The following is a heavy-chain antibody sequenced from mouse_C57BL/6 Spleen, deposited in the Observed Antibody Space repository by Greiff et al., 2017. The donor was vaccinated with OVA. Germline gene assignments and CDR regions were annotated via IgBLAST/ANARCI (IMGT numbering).Heavy chain of an antibody. D-gene: IGHD2-12*01. Sequence: VQLQQSGAELARPGASVKLSCKASGYTFTSYGISWVKQRTGQGLEWIGEIYPRSGNTYYNEKFKGKATLTADKSSSPAYMELRSLTSEDSAVYFCASCYDEAMDYWGQGTSVTVAS. V-gene: IGHV1-81*01. CDR3: ASCYDEAMDY. CDR2: IYPRSGNT. CDR1: GYTFTSYG. J-gene: IGHJ4*01.